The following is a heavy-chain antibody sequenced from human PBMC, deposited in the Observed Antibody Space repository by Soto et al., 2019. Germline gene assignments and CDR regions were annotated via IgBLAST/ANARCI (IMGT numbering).Heavy chain of an antibody. CDR3: AKTPRYCSSGTCYAGYFDY. J-gene: IGHJ4*02. CDR2: ISGSGGNT. CDR1: GFTFSSYA. V-gene: IGHV3-23*01. Sequence: GGSLRLSCAASGFTFSSYAMSWVRQAPGKGLEWVSAISGSGGNTYYADSVKGRFTISRDNSKNTLSLQVNSLRAEDTAVYYCAKTPRYCSSGTCYAGYFDYWGQGTLVTVSS. D-gene: IGHD2-2*01.